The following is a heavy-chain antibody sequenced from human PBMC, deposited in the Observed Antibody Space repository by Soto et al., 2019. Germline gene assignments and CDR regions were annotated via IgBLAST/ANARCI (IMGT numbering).Heavy chain of an antibody. V-gene: IGHV3-7*03. CDR3: ARDGGRFLPLDY. Sequence: EVQLVESGGGLVQPGGSLRLSCAASGFSFSNYWVTWVRQAPGKGLEWVANIKDGTEKYYLDSVRGRFTISRDNAKNSLYLQMNSLRAEDTAVYYCARDGGRFLPLDYWGQGALVTVSS. J-gene: IGHJ4*02. CDR1: GFSFSNYW. D-gene: IGHD3-3*01. CDR2: IKDGTEK.